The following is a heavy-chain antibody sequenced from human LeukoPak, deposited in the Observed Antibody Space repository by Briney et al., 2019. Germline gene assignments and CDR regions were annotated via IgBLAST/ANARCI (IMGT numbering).Heavy chain of an antibody. J-gene: IGHJ6*02. CDR2: IIPILGIA. CDR3: ASSYYGGDYYYYYGMDV. V-gene: IGHV1-69*04. D-gene: IGHD1-26*01. CDR1: GGTFSSYA. Sequence: SVKVSCKASGGTFSSYAISWVRQAPGQGLEWMGRIIPILGIANHAQKFQGRVTITADKSTSTAYMELSSLRSEDTAVYYCASSYYGGDYYYYYGMDVWGQGTTVTVSS.